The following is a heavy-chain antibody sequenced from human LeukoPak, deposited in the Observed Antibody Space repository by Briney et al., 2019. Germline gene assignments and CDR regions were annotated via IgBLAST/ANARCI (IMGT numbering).Heavy chain of an antibody. CDR2: IKQDGRQR. Sequence: PGGSLRLSCTASGFTFSDYWMTWVRQAPGKGPEWVANIKQDGRQRYYVDSVRGRFTISRDNAKNSFFLQMNGLRAEDTAVYYCERRGGSSSRRSPIDYWGQGTLVTVSS. CDR3: ERRGGSSSRRSPIDY. D-gene: IGHD6-6*01. V-gene: IGHV3-7*01. CDR1: GFTFSDYW. J-gene: IGHJ4*02.